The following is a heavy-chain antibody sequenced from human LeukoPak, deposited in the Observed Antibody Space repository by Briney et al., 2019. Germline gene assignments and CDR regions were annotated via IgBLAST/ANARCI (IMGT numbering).Heavy chain of an antibody. V-gene: IGHV3-30*04. D-gene: IGHD2-15*01. CDR3: ASELGYCSGGSCPTTPFDY. CDR1: GFTFSSYA. J-gene: IGHJ4*02. Sequence: SLRLSCAASGFTFSSYAMHWVRQAPGKGLEWVAVISYDGSNKYYADSVKGRFTISRDNSKNTLYLQMNSLRAEDTAVYYCASELGYCSGGSCPTTPFDYWGQGTLVTVSS. CDR2: ISYDGSNK.